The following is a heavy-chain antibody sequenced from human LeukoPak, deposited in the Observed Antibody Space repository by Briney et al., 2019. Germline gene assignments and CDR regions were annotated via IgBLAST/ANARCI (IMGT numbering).Heavy chain of an antibody. CDR3: ARDLRGSFDY. Sequence: GGSLRLSCAASGFTFSSYSMNWVRRAPGKGLEWVSSISSSSSYIYYADSVKGRFTISRDNAKNSLYLQMNSLRAEDTAVYYCARDLRGSFDYWGQGTLVTVSS. CDR2: ISSSSSYI. CDR1: GFTFSSYS. V-gene: IGHV3-21*01. D-gene: IGHD4-17*01. J-gene: IGHJ4*02.